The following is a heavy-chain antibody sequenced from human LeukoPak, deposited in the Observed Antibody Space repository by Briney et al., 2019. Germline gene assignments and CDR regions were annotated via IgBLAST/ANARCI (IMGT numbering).Heavy chain of an antibody. Sequence: SVKVSCKASGGTFSSYAISWVRQAPGQGLEWMGGIIPIFGTANYAQKFQGRVTITADESTSIAYMELSNLRSEDTAVYYCATATYSGSYRAIAFDIWGQGTMVTVSS. V-gene: IGHV1-69*13. J-gene: IGHJ3*02. CDR1: GGTFSSYA. D-gene: IGHD1-26*01. CDR2: IIPIFGTA. CDR3: ATATYSGSYRAIAFDI.